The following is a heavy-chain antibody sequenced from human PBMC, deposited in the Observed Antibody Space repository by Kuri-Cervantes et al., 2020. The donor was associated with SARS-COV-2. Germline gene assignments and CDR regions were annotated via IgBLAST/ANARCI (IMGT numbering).Heavy chain of an antibody. CDR3: AGRLYQLLSRGAFDI. CDR2: ISGSGGIA. J-gene: IGHJ3*02. V-gene: IGHV3-23*01. CDR1: GFTLSSYA. Sequence: GESLKISCAASGFTLSSYAMSWVRQAPGKGLEWVSAISGSGGIAYYADSVKGRFTISRDNSKNTLYLQMNSLRAEDTAVYYCAGRLYQLLSRGAFDIWGQGTMVTVSS. D-gene: IGHD2-2*01.